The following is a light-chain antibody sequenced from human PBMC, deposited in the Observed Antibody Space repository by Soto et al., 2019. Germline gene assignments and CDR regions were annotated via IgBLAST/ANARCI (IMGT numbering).Light chain of an antibody. CDR3: SSYTTSTTWI. Sequence: QSALTQPASVSGSPGQSITISCTGSSSDVGDNDYVSWYQQHPGRAPRLMIHEVRSRPSGVSNRFSGSKSANTASLTISGLQAEDEADYYCSSYTTSTTWIFGGGTKLTVL. V-gene: IGLV2-14*01. J-gene: IGLJ2*01. CDR1: SSDVGDNDY. CDR2: EVR.